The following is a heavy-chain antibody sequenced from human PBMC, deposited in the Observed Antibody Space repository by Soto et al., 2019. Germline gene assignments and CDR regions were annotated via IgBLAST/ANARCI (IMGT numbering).Heavy chain of an antibody. V-gene: IGHV1-69*13. Sequence: ASVKVSCKASGGTFSSYAISWVRQAPGQGLEWMGGIIPIFGTANYAQKFQGRVTITADESTSTADMELSSLRSEDTAVYYCARDLSDIVVVPAAMDYYYYGMDVWGQGTTVTVSS. D-gene: IGHD2-2*01. CDR2: IIPIFGTA. CDR3: ARDLSDIVVVPAAMDYYYYGMDV. J-gene: IGHJ6*02. CDR1: GGTFSSYA.